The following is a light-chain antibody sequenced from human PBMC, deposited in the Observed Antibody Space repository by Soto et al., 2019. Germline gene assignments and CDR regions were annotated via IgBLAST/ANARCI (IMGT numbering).Light chain of an antibody. CDR2: GGS. CDR3: CSYAGGRIYV. CDR1: NSDVGGHTL. J-gene: IGLJ1*01. V-gene: IGLV2-23*01. Sequence: QSALTQPASESGSPGQSITISCIGTNSDVGGHTLVSWYQQHPGKAPRPLIYGGSERPSGVSDRFSGSKSGNTASLTISGLQAEDEADYYCCSYAGGRIYVFGTGTKVTVL.